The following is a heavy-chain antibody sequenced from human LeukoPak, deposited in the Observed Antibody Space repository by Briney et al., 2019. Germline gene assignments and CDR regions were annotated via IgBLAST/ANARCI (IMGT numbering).Heavy chain of an antibody. Sequence: PSETLSLTCTVSGGSISSGSYYWSWIRQPAGEGLEWIGRIYTSGSTNYNPSLKSRVTISVDTSKNQFSLKLSSVTAADTAVYYWARDSNCFDPWGQGTRVTVSS. V-gene: IGHV4-61*02. CDR1: GGSISSGSYY. CDR2: IYTSGST. J-gene: IGHJ5*02. CDR3: ARDSNCFDP.